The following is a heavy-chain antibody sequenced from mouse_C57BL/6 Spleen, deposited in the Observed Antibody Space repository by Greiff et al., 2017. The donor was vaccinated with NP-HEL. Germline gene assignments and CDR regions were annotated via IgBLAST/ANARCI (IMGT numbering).Heavy chain of an antibody. Sequence: VQLQQSGAELARPGASVKLSCKASGYTFTSYGISWVKQRTGQGLEWIGEIYPRSGNTYYNEKFKGKATLTADKSSSTAYMELRSLTSEDSAVYFCAREKNGDYYFDYWGQGTTLTVSS. D-gene: IGHD2-13*01. CDR2: IYPRSGNT. CDR3: AREKNGDYYFDY. CDR1: GYTFTSYG. V-gene: IGHV1-81*01. J-gene: IGHJ2*01.